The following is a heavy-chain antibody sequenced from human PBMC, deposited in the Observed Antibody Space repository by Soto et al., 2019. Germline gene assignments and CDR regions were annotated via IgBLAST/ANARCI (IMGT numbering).Heavy chain of an antibody. D-gene: IGHD3-22*01. V-gene: IGHV1-69*13. J-gene: IGHJ3*02. CDR1: GYTFTNYG. Sequence: SVKVSCKSSGYTFTNYGVSWVRQAPGQGLEWMGGIIPIFGTANYAQKLQGRVTITADESTSTAYMELSSLRSEDKAVYYCARARYDSSHDAFDIWGKGTMVTVSS. CDR3: ARARYDSSHDAFDI. CDR2: IIPIFGTA.